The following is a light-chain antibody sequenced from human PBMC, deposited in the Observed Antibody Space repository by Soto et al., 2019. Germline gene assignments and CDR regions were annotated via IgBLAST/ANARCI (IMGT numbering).Light chain of an antibody. CDR2: GAS. CDR3: QQYGSSPLWT. V-gene: IGKV3-15*01. CDR1: QSVSSN. J-gene: IGKJ1*01. Sequence: EIVMTQSPATLSVSPGERATLSCRASQSVSSNLAWNQQKPGQAPRLLIYGASTRATGIPARFSGSGSGTAFTHTISSLQSEDFAVYYCQQYGSSPLWTFGKGTKVEIK.